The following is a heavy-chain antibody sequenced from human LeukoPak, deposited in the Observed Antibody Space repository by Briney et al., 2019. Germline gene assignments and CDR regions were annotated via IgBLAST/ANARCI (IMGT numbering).Heavy chain of an antibody. D-gene: IGHD5-24*01. Sequence: GGSLRLSCAASGFTFSSYWMTWVRQAPGKGPEWVATIKQDGSGEYYADSVKGRFTISRDNAKNSLYLQMNSLRAEDTAVYYCARDRGDGYNYWFGFFYFDYWGQGTLVTVSS. J-gene: IGHJ4*02. CDR2: IKQDGSGE. CDR3: ARDRGDGYNYWFGFFYFDY. CDR1: GFTFSSYW. V-gene: IGHV3-7*01.